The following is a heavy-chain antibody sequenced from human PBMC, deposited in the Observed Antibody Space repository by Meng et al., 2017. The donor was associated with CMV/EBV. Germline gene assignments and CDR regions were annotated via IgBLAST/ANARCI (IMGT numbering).Heavy chain of an antibody. CDR1: GGSISRYY. Sequence: QAQLQESGPGLVQPSDTLSLTRTGSGGSISRYYWSWIRQPPGKGLEWIGYIYYSGSTNYNPSLKSRVTISVDTSKNQFSLKLSSVTAADTAVYYCARAQYSSSCDYWGQGTLVTVSS. J-gene: IGHJ4*02. D-gene: IGHD6-13*01. CDR3: ARAQYSSSCDY. CDR2: IYYSGST. V-gene: IGHV4-59*08.